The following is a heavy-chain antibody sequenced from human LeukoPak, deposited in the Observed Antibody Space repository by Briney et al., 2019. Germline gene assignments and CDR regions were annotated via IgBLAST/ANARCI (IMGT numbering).Heavy chain of an antibody. CDR3: ATVAVRSTSWYVNY. CDR2: INPTTGGT. CDR1: GYTLSGFY. Sequence: ASVKVSCKASGYTLSGFYMHWVRQAPGQGLEWMGWINPTTGGTNYAQKFQGRVTMTRDTSISTAYMEMSSLISDDTAVYYCATVAVRSTSWYVNYWGQGTLVTVSS. D-gene: IGHD6-13*01. V-gene: IGHV1-2*02. J-gene: IGHJ4*02.